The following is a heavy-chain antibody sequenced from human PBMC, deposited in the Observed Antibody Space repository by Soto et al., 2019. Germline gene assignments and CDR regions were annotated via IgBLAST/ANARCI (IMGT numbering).Heavy chain of an antibody. CDR2: ITPTLNIA. Sequence: QLQLVQSGAEVREPGSSVKVSCKASGGTISSYTVIWVRQAPGQGLEWMGGITPTLNIAKYAEKFQGRVTITADESTSTVNMHLSSLRSEDTAVYFCARGYYSGSNPSSFDYWGQGTLVAVSS. CDR3: ARGYYSGSNPSSFDY. V-gene: IGHV1-69*01. J-gene: IGHJ4*02. D-gene: IGHD1-26*01. CDR1: GGTISSYT.